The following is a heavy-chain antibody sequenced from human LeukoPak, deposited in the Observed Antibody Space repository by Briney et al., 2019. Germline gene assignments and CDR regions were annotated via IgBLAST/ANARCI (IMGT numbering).Heavy chain of an antibody. D-gene: IGHD6-19*01. CDR1: GYDFTSDG. V-gene: IGHV1-18*01. CDR2: ISPYNGNT. CDR3: ARAGSGSGWYFDY. Sequence: ASVTVSCKASGYDFTSDGITWVRRAPGQGLEWMGWISPYNGNTRYAQKFQGRVAMTTDTSTTTAYMELRGLRFNDTAVYYCARAGSGSGWYFDYWGQGTLVTVSS. J-gene: IGHJ4*02.